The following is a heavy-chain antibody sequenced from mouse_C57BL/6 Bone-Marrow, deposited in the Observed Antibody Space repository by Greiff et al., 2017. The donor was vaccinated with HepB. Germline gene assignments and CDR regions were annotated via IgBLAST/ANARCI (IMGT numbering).Heavy chain of an antibody. J-gene: IGHJ2*01. Sequence: EVKLQESGPGLVKPSQSLSLTCSVTGYSITSGYYWIWIRQFPGNKLEWMGYISYDGSNNYNPSLKNRISITRDTSKNQFFLKLNSVTTEDTATYYCARDMAHFDYWGQGTTLTVSS. CDR1: GYSITSGYY. CDR3: ARDMAHFDY. D-gene: IGHD1-1*02. CDR2: ISYDGSN. V-gene: IGHV3-6*01.